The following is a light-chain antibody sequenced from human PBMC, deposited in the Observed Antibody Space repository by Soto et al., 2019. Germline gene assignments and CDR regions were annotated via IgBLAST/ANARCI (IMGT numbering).Light chain of an antibody. CDR2: KAS. CDR1: QTISSW. V-gene: IGKV1-5*03. J-gene: IGKJ1*01. Sequence: GSVGDRVTVTCRASQTISSWLAWYQQKPGKAPKLLIYKASTLKSGVPSRFSGSGSGTEFTLTISSLQPDDFATYYCQHYNSYSEAFGQRAKVDIK. CDR3: QHYNSYSEA.